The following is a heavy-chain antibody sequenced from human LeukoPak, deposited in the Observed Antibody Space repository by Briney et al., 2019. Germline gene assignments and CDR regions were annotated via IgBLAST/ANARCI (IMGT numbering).Heavy chain of an antibody. CDR3: ARAPYSSSWSEGFDI. D-gene: IGHD6-13*01. J-gene: IGHJ3*02. CDR1: GGSFSGYY. Sequence: PSETLSLTCAVYGGSFSGYYWSWIRQPPGKGLEWIGEINHSGSTNYNPSLKSRVTISVDTSKNQFSLKLSSVTAADTAVYHCARAPYSSSWSEGFDIWGQGTMVTVSS. V-gene: IGHV4-34*01. CDR2: INHSGST.